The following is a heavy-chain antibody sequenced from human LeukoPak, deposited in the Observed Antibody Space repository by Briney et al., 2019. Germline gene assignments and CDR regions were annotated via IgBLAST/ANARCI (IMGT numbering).Heavy chain of an antibody. CDR1: GFGFTFSSYA. Sequence: PGGSLRLSCAASGFGFTFSSYAMSWVRQAPGKGLEWVSAISGSGGTTYYADSVKGRFTISRDNSKNTLYLQMNSLRAEDTAVYYCAKSRATVVVPTLDYWGQGTLVTVSS. D-gene: IGHD3-22*01. V-gene: IGHV3-23*01. J-gene: IGHJ4*02. CDR3: AKSRATVVVPTLDY. CDR2: ISGSGGTT.